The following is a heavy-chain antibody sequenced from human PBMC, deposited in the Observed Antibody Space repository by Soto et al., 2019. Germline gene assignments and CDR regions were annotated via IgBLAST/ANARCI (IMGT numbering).Heavy chain of an antibody. CDR3: ARDSLSVGYCTNGVCYGSNWFDP. CDR2: IYHSGST. CDR1: GGSISSSNW. Sequence: QVQLQESGPGLVKPSGTLSLTCAVSGGSISSSNWWSWVRQPPGKGLEWIGEIYHSGSTNYNPSLKSRVTISVDESKNQFSLKLSSVTAAETAVYYFARDSLSVGYCTNGVCYGSNWFDPWGQGTLVTVSS. V-gene: IGHV4-4*02. D-gene: IGHD2-8*01. J-gene: IGHJ5*02.